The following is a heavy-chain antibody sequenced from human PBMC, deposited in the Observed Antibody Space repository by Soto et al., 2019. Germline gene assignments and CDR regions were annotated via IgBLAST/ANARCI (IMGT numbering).Heavy chain of an antibody. J-gene: IGHJ6*02. V-gene: IGHV2-5*01. CDR1: GFSLSTTGEG. CDR2: VHWNDDK. D-gene: IGHD3-3*01. Sequence: QITLKEAGPTLVKPTQTLTLTCTFSGFSLSTTGEGVFWIRQPPGKAPEWLALVHWNDDKRYSPSLRPRLTLRKDTSRNQLVLSLTNLDPVDTGPYYSAHRRLGDTSPDDNGLDVWGQGTTVIVSS. CDR3: AHRRLGDTSPDDNGLDV.